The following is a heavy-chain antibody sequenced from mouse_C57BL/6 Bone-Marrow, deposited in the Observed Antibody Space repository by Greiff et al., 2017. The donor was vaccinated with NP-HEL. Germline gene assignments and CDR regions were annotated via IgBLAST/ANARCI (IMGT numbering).Heavy chain of an antibody. CDR2: IDPENGDT. V-gene: IGHV14-4*01. D-gene: IGHD1-1*01. CDR3: TTNPVITAVVGPYYYAMDY. Sequence: EVQLQQSGAELVRPGASVKLSCTASGFNIKDDYMHWVKQRPEQGLEWIGWIDPENGDTEYASKFQGKATITVHTSSTTAYLQLSSLTSENTAVYYCTTNPVITAVVGPYYYAMDYWGQGTSVTVSS. CDR1: GFNIKDDY. J-gene: IGHJ4*01.